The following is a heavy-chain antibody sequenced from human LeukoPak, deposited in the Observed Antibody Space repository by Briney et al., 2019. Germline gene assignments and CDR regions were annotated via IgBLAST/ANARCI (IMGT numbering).Heavy chain of an antibody. CDR2: IYYSGST. J-gene: IGHJ5*02. Sequence: PSETLSLTCTVSGGSISSSSYYWGWIRQPPGKGLEWIGSIYYSGSTYYNPSLKSRVTISVDTSKNQFSLKLSSVTAADTAVYYCARSGSYYVNWFDPWGQGTLVTVSS. V-gene: IGHV4-39*01. CDR3: ARSGSYYVNWFDP. CDR1: GGSISSSSYY. D-gene: IGHD1-26*01.